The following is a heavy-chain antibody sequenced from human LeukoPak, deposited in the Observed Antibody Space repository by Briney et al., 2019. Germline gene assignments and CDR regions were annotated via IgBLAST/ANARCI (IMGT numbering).Heavy chain of an antibody. V-gene: IGHV5-51*01. CDR3: ARYRRLLWFGELPRGYYYYYMDV. Sequence: GESLKISCKGSGYRFSNYWIGWVRQMPGKGLEWMGIIYPGDSDTGYSPSFQGQVTISADKSISTAYLQWSSLKASDTAMYYCARYRRLLWFGELPRGYYYYYMDVWGKGTTVTISS. D-gene: IGHD3-10*01. CDR1: GYRFSNYW. CDR2: IYPGDSDT. J-gene: IGHJ6*03.